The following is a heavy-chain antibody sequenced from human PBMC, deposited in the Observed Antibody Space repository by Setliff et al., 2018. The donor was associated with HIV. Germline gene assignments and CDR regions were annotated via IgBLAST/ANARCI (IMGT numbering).Heavy chain of an antibody. CDR3: ARRGGSGWNPPAYYFDY. J-gene: IGHJ4*02. V-gene: IGHV2-5*02. D-gene: IGHD6-19*01. CDR1: EFSLSTSGVG. CDR2: IYWDDDK. Sequence: SGPTLVNPTQTLTLTCTFSEFSLSTSGVGVGWTRQPPGKALEWLALIYWDDDKRYSPSLKNRLTITKDTSNNQVILTMTNMDPVDTATYYCARRGGSGWNPPAYYFDYWGQGTLVTVSS.